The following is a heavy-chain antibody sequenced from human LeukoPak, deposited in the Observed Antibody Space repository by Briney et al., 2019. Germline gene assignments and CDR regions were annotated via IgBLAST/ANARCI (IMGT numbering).Heavy chain of an antibody. Sequence: GGSLRLSCAASGFTFDDYAMHWVRQAPGKGLEWVSGISWNSGSIGYADSVKGRFTISRDNAKNSLYLQMNSLRAEDTALYYCAKDSSPLYSSGWYSYFDYWGQGTLVTVSS. V-gene: IGHV3-9*01. D-gene: IGHD6-19*01. CDR2: ISWNSGSI. CDR1: GFTFDDYA. J-gene: IGHJ4*02. CDR3: AKDSSPLYSSGWYSYFDY.